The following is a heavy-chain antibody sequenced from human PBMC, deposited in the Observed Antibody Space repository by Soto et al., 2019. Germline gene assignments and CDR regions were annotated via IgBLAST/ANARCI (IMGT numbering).Heavy chain of an antibody. J-gene: IGHJ4*02. D-gene: IGHD3-22*01. V-gene: IGHV3-30-3*01. CDR2: ISYDEATT. CDR1: GSAFRGYS. CDR3: ASRMYFFDSSGYFPPPI. Sequence: GGSLRLSCSASGSAFRGYSIHWVRQAPGKGLEWITLISYDEATTFYADSVKGRFTISRDDSKNVSYLQMDSLRREDTGVYFCASRMYFFDSSGYFPPPIWGQGILVTVSS.